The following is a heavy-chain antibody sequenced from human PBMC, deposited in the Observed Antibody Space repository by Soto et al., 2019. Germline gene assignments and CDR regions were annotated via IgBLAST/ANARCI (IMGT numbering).Heavy chain of an antibody. J-gene: IGHJ4*02. Sequence: SETLSLTCSVSGGSISSSSYYWGWIRHPPGKGLEWIGSIYYSGSTYYNPSLKSRVTISVDTSKNQFSLKLSSVTAADTAVYYCARQGSTPKEYYFDYWGQGTLVTVPS. V-gene: IGHV4-39*01. CDR2: IYYSGST. CDR3: ARQGSTPKEYYFDY. CDR1: GGSISSSSYY.